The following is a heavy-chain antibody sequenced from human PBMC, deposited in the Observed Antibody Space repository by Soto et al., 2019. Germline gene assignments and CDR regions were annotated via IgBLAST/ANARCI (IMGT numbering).Heavy chain of an antibody. CDR1: GFTFSSYG. Sequence: PGGSLRLSCAASGFTFSSYGMHWVRQAPGKGLEWVAVISYDESNKYYADSVKGRFTISRDNSKNTLYLQMNSLRAEDTAVYYCANVDIAMLYYYGMDVWGQGTTVTVSS. D-gene: IGHD5-18*01. CDR3: ANVDIAMLYYYGMDV. CDR2: ISYDESNK. J-gene: IGHJ6*02. V-gene: IGHV3-30*18.